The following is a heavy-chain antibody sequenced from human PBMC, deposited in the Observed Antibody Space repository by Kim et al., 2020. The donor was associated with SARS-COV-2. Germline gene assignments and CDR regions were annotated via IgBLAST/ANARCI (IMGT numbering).Heavy chain of an antibody. V-gene: IGHV5-51*01. D-gene: IGHD2-15*01. CDR2: IYPGDSES. Sequence: GESLKISCKASGYSFTNYGIGWVRQMSGKGLEWMGIIYPGDSESRYSPSFQGQVTISADKSISTAYLQWGSLKASDTAMYYCARYSSEKESSLGPWGYWGQGTLVTVSS. CDR1: GYSFTNYG. J-gene: IGHJ4*02. CDR3: ARYSSEKESSLGPWGY.